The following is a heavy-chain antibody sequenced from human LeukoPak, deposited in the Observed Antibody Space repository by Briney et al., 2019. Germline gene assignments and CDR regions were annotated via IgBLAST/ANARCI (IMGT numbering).Heavy chain of an antibody. CDR1: GGSFSGYY. Sequence: SETLSLTCAVYGGSFSGYYWSWIRQPPGKGLEWIGEINHSGSTNYNPSLKSRVTISVDTSKNQFSLKLSSVTAADTAVYDCARVGDPYYDFWSGYRKPYYFDYWGQGTLVTVSS. V-gene: IGHV4-34*01. D-gene: IGHD3-3*01. J-gene: IGHJ4*02. CDR2: INHSGST. CDR3: ARVGDPYYDFWSGYRKPYYFDY.